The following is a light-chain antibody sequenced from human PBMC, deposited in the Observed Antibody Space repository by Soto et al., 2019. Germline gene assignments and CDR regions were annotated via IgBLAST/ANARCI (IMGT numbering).Light chain of an antibody. J-gene: IGKJ1*01. CDR3: KQYNNWPRT. CDR2: GAS. CDR1: QSVGSN. V-gene: IGKV3-15*01. Sequence: EIVMTQSPATLSVSPGERATLSCRASQSVGSNLAWYQQKPGQAHRLLIYGASTRATGIQARFSGSGSGTEFTLTIRSLQSEDFAVYYCKQYNNWPRTFGQGAKVDSK.